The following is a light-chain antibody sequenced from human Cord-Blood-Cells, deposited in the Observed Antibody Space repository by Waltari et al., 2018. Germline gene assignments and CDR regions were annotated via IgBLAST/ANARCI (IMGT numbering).Light chain of an antibody. J-gene: IGKJ4*01. CDR3: QQYGSSGLT. CDR1: QSVSSSD. CDR2: DAS. V-gene: IGKV3D-20*01. Sequence: EIVLTQSPATLSFSPGDRATFSCGASQSVSSSDLAWYQQKPGLAPRHLIYDASSRATGSPDRFSGSGSGTDFTLTISRLEPEDFAVYYCQQYGSSGLTFGGGTKVEIK.